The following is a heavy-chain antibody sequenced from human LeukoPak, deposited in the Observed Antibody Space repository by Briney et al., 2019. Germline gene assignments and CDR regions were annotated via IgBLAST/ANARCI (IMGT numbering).Heavy chain of an antibody. V-gene: IGHV3-23*01. D-gene: IGHD4-17*01. CDR1: GFTFSSYA. J-gene: IGHJ3*02. Sequence: GGSLRLSCAASGFTFSSYAMSWVRQAPGKGLEWVSGISGSDGSTNYADSVKGRFTISRENSKNTLYLQMNSLRAEDTAVYYCARGTRTVTTLGGAFDIWGQGTMVTVSS. CDR2: ISGSDGST. CDR3: ARGTRTVTTLGGAFDI.